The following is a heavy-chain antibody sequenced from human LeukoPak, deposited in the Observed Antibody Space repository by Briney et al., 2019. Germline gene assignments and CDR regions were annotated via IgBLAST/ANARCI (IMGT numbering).Heavy chain of an antibody. J-gene: IGHJ5*02. V-gene: IGHV4-61*02. CDR3: ARESPIAETA. Sequence: SETLSLTCTVSGASISSGSYYWSWIRQPAGKGLEWIGRIYTSGSTNYNPSLKSRVTISVDRSKHQFSLRLSYVTAADTAVYYCARESPIAETAWGQGTLVTVSS. CDR2: IYTSGST. D-gene: IGHD6-13*01. CDR1: GASISSGSYY.